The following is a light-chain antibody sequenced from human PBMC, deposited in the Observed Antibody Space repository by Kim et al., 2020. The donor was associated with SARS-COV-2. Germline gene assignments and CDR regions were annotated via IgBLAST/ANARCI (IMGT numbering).Light chain of an antibody. J-gene: IGKJ3*01. Sequence: DIQLTQSPSFLSASVADRVTITCRASQGISSYLAWYQQKPGKAPKLLIYAASTLQSGVPSRFSRSGSGTEFTLTISSLQPEDFATYYCQQLNSYPATFGPGTKVDIK. CDR1: QGISSY. V-gene: IGKV1-9*01. CDR3: QQLNSYPAT. CDR2: AAS.